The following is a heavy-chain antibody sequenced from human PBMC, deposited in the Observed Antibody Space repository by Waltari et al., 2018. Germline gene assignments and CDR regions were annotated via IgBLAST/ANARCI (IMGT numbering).Heavy chain of an antibody. CDR2: IKTRTDGETT. Sequence: EVQLVESGGGFVKPGGSLRLSCAASGFTFTNAWMNWVRQAPGRGLEWGGRIKTRTDGETTDYAAPVKDRFTISRDDSKNTVYLQMTGLKTGDTAVYYCATGTMTLVTPFYWGQGTLVTVSS. CDR3: ATGTMTLVTPFY. J-gene: IGHJ4*02. D-gene: IGHD4-17*01. V-gene: IGHV3-15*07. CDR1: GFTFTNAW.